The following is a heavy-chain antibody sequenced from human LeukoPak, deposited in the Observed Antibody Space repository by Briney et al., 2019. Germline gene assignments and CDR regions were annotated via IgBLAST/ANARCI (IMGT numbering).Heavy chain of an antibody. CDR2: ISYDGSNK. D-gene: IGHD6-19*01. V-gene: IGHV3-30*04. J-gene: IGHJ5*02. Sequence: GGSLRLSCATSGFTFSSYAMHWVRQAPGKGLEWVAVISYDGSNKYYADSVKGRFTISRDNSKNTLYLQMNSLRAEDTAVYYCARGGSGWFRWFDPWGQGTLVTVSS. CDR1: GFTFSSYA. CDR3: ARGGSGWFRWFDP.